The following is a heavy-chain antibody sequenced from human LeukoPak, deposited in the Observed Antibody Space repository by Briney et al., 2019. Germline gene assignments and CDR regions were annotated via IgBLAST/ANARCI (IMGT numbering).Heavy chain of an antibody. CDR2: ISSSSSTI. V-gene: IGHV3-48*01. D-gene: IGHD6-19*01. Sequence: PGGSLRLSCAASGFTFSSYSMNWVRQAPGKGLEWVSYISSSSSTIYYADSVKGRFTISRDNAKNSLYLQMNSLRAEETAVYYCARDQYPYSSGWFDYWGQGTLVTVSS. J-gene: IGHJ4*02. CDR1: GFTFSSYS. CDR3: ARDQYPYSSGWFDY.